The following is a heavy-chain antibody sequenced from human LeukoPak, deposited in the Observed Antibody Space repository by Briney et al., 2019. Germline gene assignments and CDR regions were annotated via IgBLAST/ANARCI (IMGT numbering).Heavy chain of an antibody. Sequence: PSETLSPTCTVSGGSISSYYWSWIRQPPGKGLEWIGYIYYSGSTNYNPSLKSRVTISVDTSKNQFSLKLSSVTAADTAVYYCARAGSWLQAYYFDYWGQGTLVTVSS. CDR2: IYYSGST. V-gene: IGHV4-59*08. J-gene: IGHJ4*02. CDR1: GGSISSYY. CDR3: ARAGSWLQAYYFDY. D-gene: IGHD1-26*01.